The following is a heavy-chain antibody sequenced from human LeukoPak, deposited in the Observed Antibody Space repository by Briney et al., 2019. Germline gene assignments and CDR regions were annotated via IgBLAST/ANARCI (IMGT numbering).Heavy chain of an antibody. Sequence: PSETLSLTCTVSGDSISSYYWSWIRQPPGKGLEWIGYIYYSGSTKYNPSLKSRVTISVDTSKNQFSLKLNSVTAADTAVYYCARVGVVPAAIPDGFDIWGQGTMVTVSS. D-gene: IGHD2-2*01. CDR3: ARVGVVPAAIPDGFDI. J-gene: IGHJ3*02. CDR2: IYYSGST. V-gene: IGHV4-59*01. CDR1: GDSISSYY.